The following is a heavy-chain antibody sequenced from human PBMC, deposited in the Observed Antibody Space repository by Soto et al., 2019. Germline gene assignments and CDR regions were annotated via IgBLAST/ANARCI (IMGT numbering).Heavy chain of an antibody. J-gene: IGHJ4*02. CDR2: IYYSGST. Sequence: PSETVSLTCTVSGGSISSGCYYWSWIRQHPGKGLEWIGYIYYSGSTYYNPSLKCRVTISVHTSKNQFSLKLSSVTAADTAVYYCARLDSSGYYYGYYFDYWGQGTLVTVSS. D-gene: IGHD3-22*01. V-gene: IGHV4-31*03. CDR1: GGSISSGCYY. CDR3: ARLDSSGYYYGYYFDY.